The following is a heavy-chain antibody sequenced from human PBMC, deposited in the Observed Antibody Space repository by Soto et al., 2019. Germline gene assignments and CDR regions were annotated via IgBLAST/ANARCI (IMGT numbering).Heavy chain of an antibody. V-gene: IGHV3-49*04. CDR1: GFTFGNYA. J-gene: IGHJ4*02. D-gene: IGHD2-15*01. Sequence: PGGSLRLSCAASGFTFGNYAINWVRQAPGKGLEWVGLIGNQTYGGTTEYAASMKDRFTISRDDSNSIAYLQLNSLKSEDSAVYYCSRAESPAVAYFFDSWGQGTLVTVSS. CDR3: SRAESPAVAYFFDS. CDR2: IGNQTYGGTT.